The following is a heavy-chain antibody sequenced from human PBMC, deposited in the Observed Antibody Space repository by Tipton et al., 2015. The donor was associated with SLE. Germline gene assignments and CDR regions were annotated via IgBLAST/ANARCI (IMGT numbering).Heavy chain of an antibody. J-gene: IGHJ6*03. CDR3: ARGIPDRKRYYYYYMDV. CDR1: GGSFSGYY. D-gene: IGHD3-9*01. CDR2: INHSGST. V-gene: IGHV4-34*01. Sequence: TLSLTCAVYGGSFSGYYWSWIRQPPGKGLEWIGEINHSGSTNYNPSLKSRVTISVDTSKNQFSLKLSSVTAADTAVYYCARGIPDRKRYYYYYMDVWGKGTTVAVS.